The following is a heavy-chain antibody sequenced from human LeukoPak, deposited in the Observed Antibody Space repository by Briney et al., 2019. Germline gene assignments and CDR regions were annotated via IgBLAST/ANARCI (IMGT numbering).Heavy chain of an antibody. CDR2: IKQDGSEK. V-gene: IGHV3-7*01. CDR3: ATSAARAIES. Sequence: PGGSLRLPCAASGFTFSSYWMSWVRQAPGKGLECVANIKQDGSEKYYVDSVRGRFTLSRDNAKNSLYLQMNSLRVEDTAVYYCATSAARAIESWGQGTLVTVSS. D-gene: IGHD6-25*01. CDR1: GFTFSSYW. J-gene: IGHJ4*02.